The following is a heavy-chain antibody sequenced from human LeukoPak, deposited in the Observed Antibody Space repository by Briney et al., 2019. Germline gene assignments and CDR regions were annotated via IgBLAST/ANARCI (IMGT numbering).Heavy chain of an antibody. D-gene: IGHD4-17*01. Sequence: EGSLRLSCAASGFTFSSYGMHWVRQAPGKGLEWVAVISYDGSNKYYADSVKGRFTISRDNSKNTLYLQMNSLRAEDTAVYYCAKSGTVTTRSYYFYLDVWVKGTTVTISS. V-gene: IGHV3-30*18. CDR2: ISYDGSNK. J-gene: IGHJ6*03. CDR3: AKSGTVTTRSYYFYLDV. CDR1: GFTFSSYG.